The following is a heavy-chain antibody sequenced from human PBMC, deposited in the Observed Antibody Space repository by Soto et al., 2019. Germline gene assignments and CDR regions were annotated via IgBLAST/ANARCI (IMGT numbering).Heavy chain of an antibody. D-gene: IGHD1-1*01. CDR3: ARQLERGDLPEGFDY. J-gene: IGHJ4*02. Sequence: VQLLESGGGLVQPGGSLRLSCAASGFTFSSYAMSWVRQAPGKGLEWIGEIFHSGTTNYNPSLKSRVTIFMDKSNNQFSLRLSSVTAADTAVYYCARQLERGDLPEGFDYWGQGTLATVSS. CDR1: GFTFSSYAM. V-gene: IGHV4-4*02. CDR2: IFHSGTT.